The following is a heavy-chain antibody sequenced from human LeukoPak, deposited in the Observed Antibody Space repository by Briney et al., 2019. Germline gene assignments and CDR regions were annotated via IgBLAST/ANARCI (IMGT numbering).Heavy chain of an antibody. J-gene: IGHJ3*01. Sequence: ASVKVSCKASGYTFTSYTSYDINWVRQASGQGLEWMGWMNPTGGKTGYAQMFKGRVTMTWDTSLNTVYMELSGLTSEDTAVYYCARGFYDSSGYSHDAFDVWGQGSMVTVSS. CDR1: GYTFTSYTSYD. V-gene: IGHV1-8*01. D-gene: IGHD3-22*01. CDR3: ARGFYDSSGYSHDAFDV. CDR2: MNPTGGKT.